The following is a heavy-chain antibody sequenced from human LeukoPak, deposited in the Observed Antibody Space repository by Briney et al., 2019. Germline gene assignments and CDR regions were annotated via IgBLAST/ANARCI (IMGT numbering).Heavy chain of an antibody. D-gene: IGHD4-17*01. CDR1: GFTFSKYL. V-gene: IGHV3-66*01. CDR2: IKPGGQT. Sequence: GGSLRLSCAASGFTFSKYLMIGVRVARGQGLECVSIIKPGGQTPYAAYVKRRFTIPTDTSKNTLYLQMSDLRVEDTAVYYCATPPPGDNAVFDFWGQGTLVTVSS. J-gene: IGHJ4*02. CDR3: ATPPPGDNAVFDF.